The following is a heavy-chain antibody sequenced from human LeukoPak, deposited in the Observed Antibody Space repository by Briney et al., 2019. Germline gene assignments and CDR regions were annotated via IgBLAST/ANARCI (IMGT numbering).Heavy chain of an antibody. V-gene: IGHV3-7*01. D-gene: IGHD3-10*02. CDR2: IKQDGGEK. J-gene: IGHJ6*04. Sequence: GGSLRLSCAVSGFIFNSYWMSWVRQAPGKGLEWVANIKQDGGEKYYVDSVKGRFTISRDNAKNTLYLQMNSLRAEDTAVYYCAELGITMIGGVWGKGTTVTISS. CDR1: GFIFNSYW. CDR3: AELGITMIGGV.